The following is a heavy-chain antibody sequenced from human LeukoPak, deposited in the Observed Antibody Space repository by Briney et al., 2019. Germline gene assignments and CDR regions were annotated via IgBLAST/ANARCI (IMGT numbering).Heavy chain of an antibody. CDR3: AKVRSGSYWTDAFDI. CDR2: ISGSGGNT. D-gene: IGHD1-26*01. V-gene: IGHV3-23*01. CDR1: EFTFSSYA. J-gene: IGHJ3*02. Sequence: PGGSLRLSCAASEFTFSSYAMSWVRQAPGKGLEWVSAISGSGGNTYYVDSVKGRFTISRDNSKNTLYLQMNSLRAEDTAVYYCAKVRSGSYWTDAFDIWGRGTLVTVSS.